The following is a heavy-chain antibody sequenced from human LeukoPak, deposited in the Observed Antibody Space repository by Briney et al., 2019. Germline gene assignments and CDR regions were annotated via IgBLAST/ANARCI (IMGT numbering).Heavy chain of an antibody. CDR2: MNPNSGNT. CDR1: GYTFTSYD. CDR3: AVSIAVAGTSAFDI. J-gene: IGHJ3*02. D-gene: IGHD6-19*01. V-gene: IGHV1-8*01. Sequence: ASVKVSCKASGYTFTSYDINWVRQATGQGLEWMGWMNPNSGNTGYAQEFQGRVTITRDTSASTAYMELSSLRSEDMAVYYCAVSIAVAGTSAFDIWGQGTMVTVSS.